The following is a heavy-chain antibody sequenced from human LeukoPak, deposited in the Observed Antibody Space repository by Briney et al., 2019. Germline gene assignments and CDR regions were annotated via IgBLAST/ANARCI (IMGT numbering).Heavy chain of an antibody. CDR3: AREGGTVGY. V-gene: IGHV4-39*07. D-gene: IGHD1-26*01. J-gene: IGHJ4*02. Sequence: SSETLSLTCTVSGGSISSSSYYWGWIRQPPGKGLEWIGSIYYSGSTYYNPSLKSRVTISVDTSKNQFSLKLSSVTAADTAVYYCAREGGTVGYWGQGTLVTVSS. CDR2: IYYSGST. CDR1: GGSISSSSYY.